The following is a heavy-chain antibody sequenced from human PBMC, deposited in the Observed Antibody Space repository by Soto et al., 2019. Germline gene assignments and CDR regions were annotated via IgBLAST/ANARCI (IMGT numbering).Heavy chain of an antibody. CDR1: GGSLSDYY. D-gene: IGHD3-10*01. Sequence: ETLSLTCAVYGGSLSDYYWSWIRQPPGKGLEWIGKINRSGSTNYNSSLKSRVTISVDTSNDQFSLHLSSVTAADTAVYYCAGSLSGSYFWFDPWGLGTLVTVSS. CDR2: INRSGST. J-gene: IGHJ5*02. V-gene: IGHV4-34*01. CDR3: AGSLSGSYFWFDP.